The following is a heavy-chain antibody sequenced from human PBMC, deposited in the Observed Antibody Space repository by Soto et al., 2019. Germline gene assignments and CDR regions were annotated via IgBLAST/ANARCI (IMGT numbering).Heavy chain of an antibody. CDR1: GFTFYIYA. J-gene: IGHJ5*02. Sequence: EVQLLESGGGLVQTGGSLRLSCAASGFTFYIYAMSWVRQAPGKGLEWVSGIFGNGGGISYADSGKGRFTISRDNSNNIVYLQMNSLRAEDTAVYYCAKDRQPDGLGPFDPWGQGTLVTVSS. D-gene: IGHD2-8*01. CDR2: IFGNGGGI. V-gene: IGHV3-23*01. CDR3: AKDRQPDGLGPFDP.